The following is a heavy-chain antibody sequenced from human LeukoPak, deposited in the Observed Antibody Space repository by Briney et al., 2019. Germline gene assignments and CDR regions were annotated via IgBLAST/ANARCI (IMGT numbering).Heavy chain of an antibody. J-gene: IGHJ4*02. V-gene: IGHV3-74*01. Sequence: GSLRLSCAASGFTFSSYWMHWVRQAPGKGLVWVSRINSDGSSTSYADSVKGRFTISRDNAKNTLYLQMNSLRAEDTAVYYCARGREGSGSYYDFVYWGQGTLVTVSS. D-gene: IGHD3-10*01. CDR2: INSDGSST. CDR3: ARGREGSGSYYDFVY. CDR1: GFTFSSYW.